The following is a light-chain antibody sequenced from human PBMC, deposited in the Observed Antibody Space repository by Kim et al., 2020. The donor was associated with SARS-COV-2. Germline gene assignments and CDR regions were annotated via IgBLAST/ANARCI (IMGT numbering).Light chain of an antibody. CDR1: QGISSY. CDR2: AAS. V-gene: IGKV1-8*01. CDR3: QQYYSYPP. J-gene: IGKJ1*01. Sequence: SASTGDRVTITCRASQGISSYLAWYQQKPGKAPKLLIYAASTLQSGVPSRFSGSGSGTDFTLTISCLQSEDFATYYCQQYYSYPPFGQGTKVDIK.